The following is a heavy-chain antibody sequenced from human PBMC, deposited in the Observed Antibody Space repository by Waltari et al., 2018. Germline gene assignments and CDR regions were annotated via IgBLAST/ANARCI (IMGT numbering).Heavy chain of an antibody. J-gene: IGHJ4*02. CDR3: ARGARRWYYLDY. CDR1: GGSLSSHH. Sequence: QVQLQESGPGLVKPSENLSLTCTDSGGSLSSHHWNWTRQPPGKGLEWIGYMYYSGSTNYNPSLKSRVTISVDTSKNQFSLKLSSVTAADTAVYYCARGARRWYYLDYWGQGTLVTVSS. D-gene: IGHD6-13*01. V-gene: IGHV4-59*11. CDR2: MYYSGST.